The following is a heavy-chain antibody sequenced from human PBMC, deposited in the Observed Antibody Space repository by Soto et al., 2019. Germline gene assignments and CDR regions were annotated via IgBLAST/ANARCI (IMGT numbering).Heavy chain of an antibody. CDR2: IYYSGST. D-gene: IGHD3-9*01. V-gene: IGHV4-39*01. Sequence: QLQLQESGPGLVKPSEALSLTCSVSGGSISSSSYYWGWIRQPPGKGLEWIGSIYYSGSTYYNPSLKVRVTISIYKSKNQFSLKLSSLTAANTAVYYCARLEGLATISYYFDFWGQGTLVTVSS. CDR1: GGSISSSSYY. CDR3: ARLEGLATISYYFDF. J-gene: IGHJ4*02.